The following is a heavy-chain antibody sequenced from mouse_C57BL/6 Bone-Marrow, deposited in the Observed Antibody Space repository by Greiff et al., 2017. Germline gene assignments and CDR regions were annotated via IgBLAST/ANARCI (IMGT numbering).Heavy chain of an antibody. Sequence: VMLVESDAELVKPGASVKISCKVSGYTFTDHTIHWMKQRPEQGLEWIGYIYPRDGSTKYNEKFKGKATLTADKSSSTAYMQLNSLTSVDSAVYFCARPIYYGYYRYSMDYWGQGTSVTVSS. D-gene: IGHD2-3*01. V-gene: IGHV1-78*01. CDR3: ARPIYYGYYRYSMDY. J-gene: IGHJ4*01. CDR1: GYTFTDHT. CDR2: IYPRDGST.